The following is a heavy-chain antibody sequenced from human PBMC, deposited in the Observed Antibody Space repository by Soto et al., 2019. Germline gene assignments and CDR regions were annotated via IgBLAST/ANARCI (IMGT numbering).Heavy chain of an antibody. CDR2: MNPNSGNT. V-gene: IGHV1-8*01. CDR3: AREKVGANDY. J-gene: IGHJ4*02. CDR1: GYTFTSYD. D-gene: IGHD1-26*01. Sequence: QVQLVQSGAEVKKPGASVKVSCKASGYTFTSYDINWVRQATGQGLEWMGWMNPNSGNTGYAQKVQGRVTMTTNTSIRTAYMALSSLRSEDTAVYYSAREKVGANDYWGQGTLVTVSS.